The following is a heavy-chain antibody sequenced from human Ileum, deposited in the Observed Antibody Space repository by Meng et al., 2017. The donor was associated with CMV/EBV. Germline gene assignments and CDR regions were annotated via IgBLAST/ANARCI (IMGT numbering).Heavy chain of an antibody. Sequence: QVQIQQWGAGLLKPPETLSLTCSLGGSFSPYTWGWIRQAPGKGLEWIGEINQYGSTNFNPSVKSRVTISRDTSKNQFSLRLNSVTAADAAVYYCVTADHHAIKYWGQGTLVTVSS. V-gene: IGHV4-34*01. CDR3: VTADHHAIKY. D-gene: IGHD5-12*01. CDR1: GSFSPYT. CDR2: INQYGST. J-gene: IGHJ4*02.